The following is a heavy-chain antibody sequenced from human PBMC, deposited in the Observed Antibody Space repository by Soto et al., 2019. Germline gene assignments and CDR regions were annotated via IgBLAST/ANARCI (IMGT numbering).Heavy chain of an antibody. CDR1: GGSISSYY. CDR2: FYYSGST. Sequence: ETLSLTCTVSGGSISSYYWSWIRQPPGKGLEWIGYFYYSGSTNYNPSLKSRVTISVDTSKNQFSLKLNSVTAADTAVYYCARGTLTSYFDYWGQGTLVTVSS. CDR3: ARGTLTSYFDY. J-gene: IGHJ4*02. V-gene: IGHV4-59*01.